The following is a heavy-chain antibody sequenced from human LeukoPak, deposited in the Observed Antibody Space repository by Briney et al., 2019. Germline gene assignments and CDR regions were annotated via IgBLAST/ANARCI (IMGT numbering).Heavy chain of an antibody. Sequence: GGSLRLSCAASGFTFSSYAMSWVRQAPGKGLEWVSAISGSGGSTYYADSVKGRLTISRDNSKNTLYLQMNSLRAEDTAVYYCAKGSYGSGSYYSGFDYWGQGTLVTVSS. CDR2: ISGSGGST. CDR1: GFTFSSYA. J-gene: IGHJ4*02. CDR3: AKGSYGSGSYYSGFDY. D-gene: IGHD3-10*01. V-gene: IGHV3-23*01.